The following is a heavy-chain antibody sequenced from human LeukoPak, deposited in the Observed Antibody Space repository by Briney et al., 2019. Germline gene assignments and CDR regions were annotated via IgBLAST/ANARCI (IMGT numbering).Heavy chain of an antibody. D-gene: IGHD3-22*01. Sequence: SVKVSCKASGGTFSSYAINWVRQAPGQGLEWMGGIIPIFGTANYAQKFQGRVTITADESTGTAYMELSSLRSEDTAVYYCAFGYYYDSSGLPYYYMDVWGKGTSVTVSS. CDR3: AFGYYYDSSGLPYYYMDV. V-gene: IGHV1-69*01. CDR1: GGTFSSYA. CDR2: IIPIFGTA. J-gene: IGHJ6*03.